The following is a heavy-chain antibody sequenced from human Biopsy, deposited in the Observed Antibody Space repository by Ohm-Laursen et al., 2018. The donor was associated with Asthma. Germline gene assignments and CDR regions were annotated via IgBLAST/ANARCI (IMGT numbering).Heavy chain of an antibody. V-gene: IGHV3-23*01. CDR1: GFTFSSYG. CDR2: ISPGAGST. CDR3: ARMNTMIQAANYYSYAMDV. J-gene: IGHJ6*02. D-gene: IGHD3-22*01. Sequence: GSLRLSCAAPGFTFSSYGMNWVRQAPGKGLQWVSSISPGAGSTYYADSVRGRFTISRDNSNTVFLQMNSLRAADTAVYYCARMNTMIQAANYYSYAMDVWGQGTTVTVSS.